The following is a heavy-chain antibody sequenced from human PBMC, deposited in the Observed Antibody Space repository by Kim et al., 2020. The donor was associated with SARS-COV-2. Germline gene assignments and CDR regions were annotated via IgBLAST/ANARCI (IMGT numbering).Heavy chain of an antibody. D-gene: IGHD6-13*01. CDR3: ARHVIAAAGTAYYYYGMDV. J-gene: IGHJ6*02. CDR1: GYSFTSYW. Sequence: GESLKISCKGSGYSFTSYWIGWVRQMPGKGLEWMGIIYPGDSDTRYSPSFQGQVTISADKSISTAYLQWSSLKASDTAMYYCARHVIAAAGTAYYYYGMDVWGQGTTVTVSS. V-gene: IGHV5-51*01. CDR2: IYPGDSDT.